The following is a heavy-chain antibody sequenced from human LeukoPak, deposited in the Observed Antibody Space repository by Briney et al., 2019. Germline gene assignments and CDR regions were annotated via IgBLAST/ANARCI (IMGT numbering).Heavy chain of an antibody. CDR2: ISAYNGNT. Sequence: ASVKVSCKASGYTFTSYGISWVRQAPGQGLEWMGWISAYNGNTNYAQKLQGRVTMTTDASTSTAYMELRSLRSDDTAVYYCARDSAGVLLWFGELMYNWFDPWGQGTLVTVSS. V-gene: IGHV1-18*01. J-gene: IGHJ5*02. CDR3: ARDSAGVLLWFGELMYNWFDP. D-gene: IGHD3-10*01. CDR1: GYTFTSYG.